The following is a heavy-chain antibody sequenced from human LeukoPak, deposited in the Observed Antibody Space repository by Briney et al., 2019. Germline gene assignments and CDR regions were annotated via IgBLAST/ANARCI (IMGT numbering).Heavy chain of an antibody. V-gene: IGHV3-23*01. CDR1: GFTFSSYA. CDR2: ISGSGGST. D-gene: IGHD3-22*01. CDR3: AKHPEYYYDSSGYYAEAFDI. J-gene: IGHJ3*02. Sequence: PGGSLRLSCAASGFTFSSYAMSWVRQAPGKGLEWVSAISGSGGSTYYADSVKGRFTISRDNSKNTLCLQMNSLRAEDTAVYYCAKHPEYYYDSSGYYAEAFDIWGQGTMVTVSS.